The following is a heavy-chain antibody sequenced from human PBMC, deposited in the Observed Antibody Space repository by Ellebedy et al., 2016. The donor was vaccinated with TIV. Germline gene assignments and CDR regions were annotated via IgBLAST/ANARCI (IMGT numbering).Heavy chain of an antibody. Sequence: GESLKISCVVSGFTFSTYAMRWFRQAQGKGLEWVSALPTVGVTFYADSVKGRFTISTDSSKNTLYLQMNSLRGEDTAIYFCAKDSGRSGWISDYWGQGTLVTVSS. D-gene: IGHD3-10*01. J-gene: IGHJ4*02. CDR1: GFTFSTYA. V-gene: IGHV3-23*01. CDR2: LPTVGVT. CDR3: AKDSGRSGWISDY.